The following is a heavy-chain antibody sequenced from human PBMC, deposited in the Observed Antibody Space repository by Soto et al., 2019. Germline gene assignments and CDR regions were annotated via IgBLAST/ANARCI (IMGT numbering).Heavy chain of an antibody. CDR1: RFTFSNYP. CDR2: VSGSGGGT. Sequence: LRLSCAASRFTFSNYPMRWVRQGPAKGLEWASGVSGSGGGTYYGDSVKGRCTSARDNSKNTKYLEMNRLRAEDRAIYYWALHGEEDGSSSYFYYYAMDVWGQGTPVTVSS. J-gene: IGHJ6*02. V-gene: IGHV3-23*02. CDR3: ALHGEEDGSSSYFYYYAMDV. D-gene: IGHD3-10*01.